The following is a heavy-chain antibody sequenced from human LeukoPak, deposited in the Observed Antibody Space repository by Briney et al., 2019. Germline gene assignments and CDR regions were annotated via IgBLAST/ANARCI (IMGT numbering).Heavy chain of an antibody. V-gene: IGHV3-9*01. Sequence: PGRSLRLSCAASGFRFDDYAVHWVRQAPGEGLEWVSGISWNSGSIGYADSVKGRFTISRDNAKNSLYLQMNSLRAEDTALYYCAKDRVYGPTSYGMDVWGQGTTVTVSS. J-gene: IGHJ6*02. CDR1: GFRFDDYA. CDR2: ISWNSGSI. CDR3: AKDRVYGPTSYGMDV. D-gene: IGHD5/OR15-5a*01.